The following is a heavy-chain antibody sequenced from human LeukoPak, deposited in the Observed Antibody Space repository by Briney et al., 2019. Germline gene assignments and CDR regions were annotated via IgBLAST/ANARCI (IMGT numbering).Heavy chain of an antibody. CDR2: ISAYNGNT. CDR3: ARDPSYDSSGYPNWFDP. Sequence: ASVTVSCTASGYTFTSYGITWVRLAPGQGLEWMGWISAYNGNTNYARMFQGRVIMTTDTSTNTAYMELRSLRADDTAMYYCARDPSYDSSGYPNWFDPWGQGTLVTVSS. D-gene: IGHD3-22*01. V-gene: IGHV1-18*01. CDR1: GYTFTSYG. J-gene: IGHJ5*02.